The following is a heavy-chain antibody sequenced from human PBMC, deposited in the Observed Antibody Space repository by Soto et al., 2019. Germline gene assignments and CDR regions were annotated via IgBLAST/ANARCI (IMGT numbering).Heavy chain of an antibody. CDR1: GYSFTSYW. Sequence: PGESLKISCKGSGYSFTSYWISWVRQMPGKGLEWMGRIDPSDSYTNYSPSFQGHVTISADKSISTAYLQWSSLKASDTAMYYCARLNGGNLPDLRISSNYWGQGTLVTVSS. J-gene: IGHJ4*02. CDR2: IDPSDSYT. V-gene: IGHV5-10-1*01. D-gene: IGHD2-15*01. CDR3: ARLNGGNLPDLRISSNY.